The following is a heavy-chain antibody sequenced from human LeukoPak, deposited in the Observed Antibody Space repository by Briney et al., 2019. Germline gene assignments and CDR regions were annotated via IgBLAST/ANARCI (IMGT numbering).Heavy chain of an antibody. V-gene: IGHV4-34*01. J-gene: IGHJ3*02. CDR2: INHSGST. D-gene: IGHD3-9*01. CDR1: GGSFSGYY. Sequence: TSETLSLTCAVYGGSFSGYYWSWIRQPPGKGLEWIGEINHSGSTNYNPSLKSRVTISVDTSKNQFSLKLSSVTAADTAVYYCARADYDILTGYLGVFDIWGQGTVVTVSS. CDR3: ARADYDILTGYLGVFDI.